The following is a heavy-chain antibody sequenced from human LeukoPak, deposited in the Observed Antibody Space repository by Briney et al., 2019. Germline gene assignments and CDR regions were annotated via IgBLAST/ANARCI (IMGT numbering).Heavy chain of an antibody. J-gene: IGHJ4*02. V-gene: IGHV4-39*07. CDR3: ARDPDDIWSGYSYFDY. CDR1: GGSISSSIYY. D-gene: IGHD3-3*01. Sequence: PSETLSLTCTVSGGSISSSIYYWGWIRQPPGKGLEWIGSIFYSGSTYYNSSLKSRVIISVDTSKNQFSLKLSSVTAADTAVYYCARDPDDIWSGYSYFDYWGQGTLVTVSS. CDR2: IFYSGST.